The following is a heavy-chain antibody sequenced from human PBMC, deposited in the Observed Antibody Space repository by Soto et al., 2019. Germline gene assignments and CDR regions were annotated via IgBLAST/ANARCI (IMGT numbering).Heavy chain of an antibody. CDR3: AKDYDDSSGYYYATPGYNWFDP. CDR2: MNPNSGNT. V-gene: IGHV1-8*01. Sequence: ASVKVSCKASGYTFTSYDINWVRQATGQGLEWMGWMNPNSGNTGYAQKFQGRVTMTRDNSKNTLYLQMNSLRAEDTAVYYCAKDYDDSSGYYYATPGYNWFDPWGQGTLVTVSS. D-gene: IGHD3-22*01. CDR1: GYTFTSYD. J-gene: IGHJ5*02.